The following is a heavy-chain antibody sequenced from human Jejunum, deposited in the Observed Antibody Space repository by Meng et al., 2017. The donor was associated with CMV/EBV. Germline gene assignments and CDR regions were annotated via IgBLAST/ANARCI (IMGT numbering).Heavy chain of an antibody. V-gene: IGHV3-48*03. CDR1: GFTFRSYE. D-gene: IGHD2-2*01. Sequence: SGFTFRSYEMNWVRQAPGKGLEWVSYISSSGSSIYYADSVKGRFTISRDNAKNSLYLQMNSLRAEDTALYFCARRYCSSTSCTIDYWGQGTLVTVSS. J-gene: IGHJ4*02. CDR2: ISSSGSSI. CDR3: ARRYCSSTSCTIDY.